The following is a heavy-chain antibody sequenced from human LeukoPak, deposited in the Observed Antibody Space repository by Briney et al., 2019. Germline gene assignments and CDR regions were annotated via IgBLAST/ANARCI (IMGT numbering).Heavy chain of an antibody. CDR2: INHSGST. D-gene: IGHD3-10*01. J-gene: IGHJ4*02. CDR3: ARPHYYGSGSYYSDY. V-gene: IGHV4-34*01. Sequence: SETLSLTCAVYGGSFSGYYWSWIRQPPGKGLEWIGEINHSGSTNYNPSLKSRVTISVDTSKNQFSLKLSSVTAADTAVYYCARPHYYGSGSYYSDYWGQGTLVTVSS. CDR1: GGSFSGYY.